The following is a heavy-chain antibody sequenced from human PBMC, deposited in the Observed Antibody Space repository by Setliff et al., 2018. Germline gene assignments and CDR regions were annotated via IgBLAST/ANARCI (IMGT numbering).Heavy chain of an antibody. V-gene: IGHV4-39*01. D-gene: IGHD5-18*01. CDR2: IFYSGST. Sequence: SETLSLTCTVSGGFISSREYYWAWIRQAPGKGLEWIGSIFYSGSTFYRSSLKSRLTIDIDTSKNQFSVKLNSVTAADTAVYYCVRLDRRENSFGYPNGDYVDVWGKGITVTVSS. CDR1: GGFISSREYY. J-gene: IGHJ6*03. CDR3: VRLDRRENSFGYPNGDYVDV.